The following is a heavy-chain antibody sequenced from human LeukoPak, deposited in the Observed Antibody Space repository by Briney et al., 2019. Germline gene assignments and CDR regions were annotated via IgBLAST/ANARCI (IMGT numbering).Heavy chain of an antibody. Sequence: PSETLSLTCTVSGGSISSGSYYWSWIRQPAGKGLEWIGRIYTSGTTNYNPSLKSRVTISVDTSKNQFSLKLSSVTAADTAVYYCARGGGSGLHTFDYWGQGTLVTVSS. CDR1: GGSISSGSYY. D-gene: IGHD6-19*01. CDR2: IYTSGTT. J-gene: IGHJ4*02. CDR3: ARGGGSGLHTFDY. V-gene: IGHV4-61*02.